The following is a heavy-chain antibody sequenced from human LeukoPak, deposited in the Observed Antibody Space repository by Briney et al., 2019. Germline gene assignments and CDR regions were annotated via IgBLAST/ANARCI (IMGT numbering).Heavy chain of an antibody. Sequence: ASVKVSCKASGYTFTSYYMYWVRQAPGQGLEWMGIINPSGGSTTYAQKFQGRVTMTEVTSTDTAYMELSSLRSEDTAVYYCATLTAVTLDYWGQGTLVTVSS. CDR2: INPSGGST. V-gene: IGHV1-46*01. D-gene: IGHD4-17*01. CDR1: GYTFTSYY. CDR3: ATLTAVTLDY. J-gene: IGHJ4*02.